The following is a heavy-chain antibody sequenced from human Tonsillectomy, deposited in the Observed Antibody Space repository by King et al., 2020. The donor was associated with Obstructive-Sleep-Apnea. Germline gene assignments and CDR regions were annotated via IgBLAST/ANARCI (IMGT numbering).Heavy chain of an antibody. J-gene: IGHJ6*02. Sequence: TLKESGPVLVKPTETLTLTCTVSGFSLINARMSVSWIRQPPGKALEWLAHILSNDEKSYRTSLKRRRTISKDTSKSQVVLTMTSQDPVYTATYFCARLPGKLWSISDYYYGMDVWGQGTTVTVSS. V-gene: IGHV2-26*01. D-gene: IGHD2-21*01. CDR2: ILSNDEK. CDR1: GFSLINARMS. CDR3: ARLPGKLWSISDYYYGMDV.